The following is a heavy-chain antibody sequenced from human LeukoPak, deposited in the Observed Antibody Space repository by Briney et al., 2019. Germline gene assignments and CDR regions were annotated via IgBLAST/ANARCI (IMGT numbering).Heavy chain of an antibody. CDR2: IYHSEST. Sequence: SETLSLTCAVSGGSINNGGYSWSWTRHPPGEGLGWIGYIYHSESTYYNPSLKNRVTISIDRSKNQLSLYLSSVTAADTAVYYCARVPFDYYDSDDYYYHDAFDIWGQGTMVTVSS. D-gene: IGHD3-22*01. CDR3: ARVPFDYYDSDDYYYHDAFDI. J-gene: IGHJ3*02. CDR1: GGSINNGGYS. V-gene: IGHV4-30-2*01.